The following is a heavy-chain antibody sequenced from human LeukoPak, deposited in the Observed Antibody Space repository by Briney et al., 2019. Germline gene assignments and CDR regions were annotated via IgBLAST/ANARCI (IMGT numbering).Heavy chain of an antibody. CDR1: GYTFTSYA. CDR3: ARAGALGYCTNGVCPNWFDP. V-gene: IGHV7-4-1*02. J-gene: IGHJ5*02. D-gene: IGHD2-8*01. CDR2: INTNTGNP. Sequence: ASVKVSCKASGYTFTSYAMNWVRQAPGQGLEWMGWINTNTGNPTYAQGFTGRFVFSLDTSVSTAYLQISSLKAEDTAVYYCARAGALGYCTNGVCPNWFDPWGQGTLVTVSS.